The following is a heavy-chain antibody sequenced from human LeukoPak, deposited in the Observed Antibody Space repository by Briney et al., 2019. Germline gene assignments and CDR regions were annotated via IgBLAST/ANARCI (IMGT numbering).Heavy chain of an antibody. V-gene: IGHV4-59*12. Sequence: PSETLSLTCTVSGGSISSYYWSWTRQPPGKGLEWIGYIYHSGSTYYNPSLKSRVTISVDRSKNQFSLKLSSVTAADTAVYYCARGSLGKRYFDLWGRGTLVTVSS. J-gene: IGHJ2*01. CDR2: IYHSGST. D-gene: IGHD7-27*01. CDR1: GGSISSYY. CDR3: ARGSLGKRYFDL.